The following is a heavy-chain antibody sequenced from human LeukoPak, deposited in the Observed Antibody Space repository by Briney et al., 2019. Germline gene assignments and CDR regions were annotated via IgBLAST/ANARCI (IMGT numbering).Heavy chain of an antibody. CDR3: ARVGSAWYMEYFFDP. CDR2: INPNSGGT. CDR1: GYTFTSYG. J-gene: IGHJ5*02. V-gene: IGHV1-2*02. Sequence: GASVKVSCKAFGYTFTSYGISWVRQAPGQGLEWMGWINPNSGGTNYAQKFQGRVTMTRDTSISTAYMELSRLRSDDTAVYFCARVGSAWYMEYFFDPWGQGTLVTVSS. D-gene: IGHD6-13*01.